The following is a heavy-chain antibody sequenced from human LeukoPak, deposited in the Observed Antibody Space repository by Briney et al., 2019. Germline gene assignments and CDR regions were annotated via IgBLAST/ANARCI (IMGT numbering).Heavy chain of an antibody. CDR3: ARDWGTYYYDRSGYYPLDY. CDR1: GGTFSSYI. J-gene: IGHJ4*02. CDR2: IIPILGLA. Sequence: ASVKVSRKASGGTFSSYIISWVRQAPGQGLEWMGRIIPILGLANYAQRFQGRVTITADKSTSTAYMELTSLRSEDTAVYYCARDWGTYYYDRSGYYPLDYWGQGTLVTVSS. D-gene: IGHD3-22*01. V-gene: IGHV1-69*04.